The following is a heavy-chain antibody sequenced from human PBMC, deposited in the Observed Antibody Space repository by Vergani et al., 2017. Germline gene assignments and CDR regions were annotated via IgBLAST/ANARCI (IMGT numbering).Heavy chain of an antibody. CDR1: GGSISSGSYY. CDR3: ARQKDYYMDV. Sequence: QVQLQESGPGLVKPSQTLSLTCTVSGGSISSGSYYWSWSRQPAGKGLEWIGRIYISGSTNYNPSLKSRVTISVDTSTNQFSLKLSSVTAADTAVYYCARQKDYYMDVWGKGATVTVS. V-gene: IGHV4-61*02. J-gene: IGHJ6*03. CDR2: IYISGST.